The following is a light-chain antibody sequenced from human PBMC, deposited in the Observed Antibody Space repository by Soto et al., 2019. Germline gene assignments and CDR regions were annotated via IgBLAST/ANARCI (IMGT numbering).Light chain of an antibody. Sequence: SYELTQPSSVSVSPGQTARITCSGDVLAKKYARWFQQKPGQAPVLAIYKDSERPSGIPERFSGSSSGTTVTLTISGAQVEDEADYYCYSAADNKRVVFGGGTKLTVL. V-gene: IGLV3-27*01. CDR2: KDS. CDR3: YSAADNKRVV. CDR1: VLAKKY. J-gene: IGLJ2*01.